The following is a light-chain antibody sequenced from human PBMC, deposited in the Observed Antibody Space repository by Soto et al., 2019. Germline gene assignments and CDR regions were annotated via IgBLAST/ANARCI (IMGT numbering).Light chain of an antibody. CDR2: AAS. J-gene: IGKJ4*01. Sequence: DIPLTQSPSFLSASVGDRVTITCRASQGISSYLAWYQQKPGKAPKLLIYAASTLQSGVPSGFSGSGSGTEFTLTISSLQPEDFATYYCQQLNSYPRLTFGGGTKVEIK. CDR1: QGISSY. CDR3: QQLNSYPRLT. V-gene: IGKV1-9*01.